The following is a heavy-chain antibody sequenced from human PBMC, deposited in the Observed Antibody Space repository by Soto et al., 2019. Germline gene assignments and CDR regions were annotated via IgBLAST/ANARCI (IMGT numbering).Heavy chain of an antibody. D-gene: IGHD3-22*01. CDR3: VKLYDGRAYSLGNYYDMGI. J-gene: IGHJ6*02. CDR1: GFTFSSYA. CDR2: ISASGGST. Sequence: GGSLRLSCAASGFTFSSYAMNWVRQAPGKGLEWVSGISASGGSTYYGDPVKGRFTISRDNSNNTMYLQMNSLRAEDSAVYYCVKLYDGRAYSLGNYYDMGIWGQGTTVTVSS. V-gene: IGHV3-23*01.